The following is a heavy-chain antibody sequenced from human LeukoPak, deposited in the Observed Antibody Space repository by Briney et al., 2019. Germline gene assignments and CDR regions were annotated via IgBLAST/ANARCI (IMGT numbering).Heavy chain of an antibody. J-gene: IGHJ5*02. CDR1: AYSISNGFV. CDR3: TRLSHVAGAPKVSWFDP. Sequence: SETLSLTCTVSAYSISNGFVWGWIRQPPGKGLEWIASIYHSGTTYCNPSLKSRVTMSVDTSKNQFSLRLSSVTAADTAVYYCTRLSHVAGAPKVSWFDPGGQGTLVTVSS. D-gene: IGHD1-26*01. V-gene: IGHV4-38-2*02. CDR2: IYHSGTT.